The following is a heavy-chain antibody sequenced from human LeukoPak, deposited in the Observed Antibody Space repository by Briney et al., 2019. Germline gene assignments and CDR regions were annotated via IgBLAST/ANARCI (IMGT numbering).Heavy chain of an antibody. CDR3: ARDQLTVTTTGFAFDI. CDR1: EYTFTGYY. V-gene: IGHV1-2*02. D-gene: IGHD4-17*01. CDR2: INPNSGGT. J-gene: IGHJ3*02. Sequence: ASVKVSCKASEYTFTGYYMHWVRQAPGQGLEWMGWINPNSGGTNYAQKFQGRVTMTRDTSISTAYMELSRLRSDDTTVYYCARDQLTVTTTGFAFDIWGQGTMVTVSS.